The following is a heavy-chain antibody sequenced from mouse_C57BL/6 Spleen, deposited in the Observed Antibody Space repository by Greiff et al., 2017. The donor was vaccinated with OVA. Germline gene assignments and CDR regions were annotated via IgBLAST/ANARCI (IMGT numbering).Heavy chain of an antibody. J-gene: IGHJ3*01. CDR1: GYTFTSYG. V-gene: IGHV1-81*01. CDR2: IYPRSGNT. CDR3: ARWDYYDYDGFAY. D-gene: IGHD2-4*01. Sequence: QVQLQQSGAELARPGASVKLSCKASGYTFTSYGLSWVKQRTGQGLEWIGEIYPRSGNTYYNEKFKGKATLTADKSSSTAYMELRSLTSEDSAVYFCARWDYYDYDGFAYWGQGTLVTVSA.